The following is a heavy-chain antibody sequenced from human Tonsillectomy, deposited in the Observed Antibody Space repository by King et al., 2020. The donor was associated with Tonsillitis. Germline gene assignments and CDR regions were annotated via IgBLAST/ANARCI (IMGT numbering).Heavy chain of an antibody. CDR1: SDSISGSTYY. CDR2: FYSGRSP. Sequence: QLQESGPGLVKPSETLSLTCTVSSDSISGSTYYWAWIRQPPGKGLEWVGSFYSGRSPYYNPSLKSRVTISEDASNNQFSLRLTSVTAADTAVYFCARQFNWNFPHFDSWGQGTLVTVSS. V-gene: IGHV4-39*07. CDR3: ARQFNWNFPHFDS. J-gene: IGHJ4*02. D-gene: IGHD1-7*01.